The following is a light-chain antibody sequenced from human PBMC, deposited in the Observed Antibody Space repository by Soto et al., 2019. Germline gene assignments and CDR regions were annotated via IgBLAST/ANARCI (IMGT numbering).Light chain of an antibody. V-gene: IGLV2-8*01. CDR2: EIN. J-gene: IGLJ1*01. CDR3: SSFAGSNNFPSV. CDR1: ISDVGAYDY. Sequence: QSVLTQAPSASGSPGQSFTISCTGTISDVGAYDYVSWYQQHPGKAPKLMIYEINKRPSGVPDRFSGSKSGNTASLTVSGLQAEDEADYYCSSFAGSNNFPSVFGTGTKVTVL.